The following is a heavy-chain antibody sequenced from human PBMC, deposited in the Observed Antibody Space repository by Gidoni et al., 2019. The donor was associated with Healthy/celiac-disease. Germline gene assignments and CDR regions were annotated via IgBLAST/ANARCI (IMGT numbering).Heavy chain of an antibody. V-gene: IGHV4-34*01. D-gene: IGHD2-21*02. J-gene: IGHJ4*02. Sequence: QVQLQQWGAGLLKPSETLSLTCAVYGGSFSGYYWSWIRQPPGKGLEWIGEINHSGSTNYNPSLKSRVTISVDTSKNQFSLKLSSVTAADTAVYYCARGRGGNSLTLFDYWGQGTLVTVSS. CDR3: ARGRGGNSLTLFDY. CDR2: INHSGST. CDR1: GGSFSGYY.